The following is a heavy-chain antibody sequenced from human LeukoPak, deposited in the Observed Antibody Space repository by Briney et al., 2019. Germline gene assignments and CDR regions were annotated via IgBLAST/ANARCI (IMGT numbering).Heavy chain of an antibody. CDR3: ARKRQYSSSWTPYGGWFDP. D-gene: IGHD6-13*01. J-gene: IGHJ5*02. CDR1: GGTFSSYA. CDR2: INPSGGST. V-gene: IGHV1-46*01. Sequence: ASVKVSCKASGGTFSSYAISWVRQAPGQGLEWMGIINPSGGSTSYAQKFQGRVTMTRDTSTSTVYMELSSLRSEDTAVYYCARKRQYSSSWTPYGGWFDPWGQGTLVTVSS.